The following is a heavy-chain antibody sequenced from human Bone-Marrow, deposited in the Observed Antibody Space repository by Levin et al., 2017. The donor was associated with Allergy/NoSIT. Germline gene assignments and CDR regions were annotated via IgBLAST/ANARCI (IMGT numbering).Heavy chain of an antibody. CDR3: VARSNGMDV. J-gene: IGHJ6*02. Sequence: GGSLRLSCAASEFIVSSNNMSWVRQAPGKGLDWVSVIYSGGSAYYAESVKGRFTISRDNSKNTLYLQMNSLRAEDTAVYYCVARSNGMDVWGQGTTVTVSS. D-gene: IGHD5-12*01. CDR1: EFIVSSNN. V-gene: IGHV3-66*01. CDR2: IYSGGSA.